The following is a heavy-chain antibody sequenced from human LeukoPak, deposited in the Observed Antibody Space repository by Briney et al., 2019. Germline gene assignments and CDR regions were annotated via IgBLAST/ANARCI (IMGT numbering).Heavy chain of an antibody. CDR2: ISYDGSNK. J-gene: IGHJ4*02. V-gene: IGHV3-30-3*01. D-gene: IGHD6-13*01. CDR1: GFTFSSYN. Sequence: PGGSLRLSCAASGFTFSSYNMNWVRQAPGKGLEWVAVISYDGSNKYYADSVKGRFTISRDNSKNTLYLQMNSLRAEDTAVYYCASRAGYTGSWSAFDYWGQGTLVTVSS. CDR3: ASRAGYTGSWSAFDY.